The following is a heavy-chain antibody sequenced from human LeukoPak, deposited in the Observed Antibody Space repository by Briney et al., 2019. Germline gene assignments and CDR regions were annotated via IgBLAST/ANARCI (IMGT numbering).Heavy chain of an antibody. CDR1: GYTFTGYY. D-gene: IGHD1-26*01. V-gene: IGHV1-2*02. J-gene: IGHJ4*02. CDR2: INPNSDGT. CDR3: ARGETWWEQRRYFDF. Sequence: ASVKVSCKASGYTFTGYYIHWVRQAPGQGLEWMGWINPNSDGTDYAQKFQGRVTMTSDASINTAYMELSRLTSDDMAMYYCARGETWWEQRRYFDFWGQGTLATVSS.